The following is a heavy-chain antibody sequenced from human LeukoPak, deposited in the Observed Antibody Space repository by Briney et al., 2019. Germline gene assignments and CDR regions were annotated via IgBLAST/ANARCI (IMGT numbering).Heavy chain of an antibody. Sequence: PGGSLRLSCAASGATLSDDYMSWFRQAPGKGLEWVAYISRSGNTIYYAVSVKGRFTISRDDSKSIAYLQMNSLKTEDTAVYYCTSGLYYDSWSDLFDYWGQGTLVTVSS. CDR1: GATLSDDY. CDR3: TSGLYYDSWSDLFDY. D-gene: IGHD3-3*01. CDR2: ISRSGNTI. J-gene: IGHJ4*02. V-gene: IGHV3-11*01.